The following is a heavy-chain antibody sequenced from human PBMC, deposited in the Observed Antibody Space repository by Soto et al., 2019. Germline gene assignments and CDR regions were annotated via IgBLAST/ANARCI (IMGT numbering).Heavy chain of an antibody. D-gene: IGHD6-19*01. CDR3: AGDLSSGWSRRYDAFDI. CDR1: GYTFTGYY. J-gene: IGHJ3*02. CDR2: INPNSGGT. Sequence: ASVKVSCKASGYTFTGYYMHWVRQAPGQGFEWMGWINPNSGGTNYAQKFQGWVTMTRDTSISTAYMELSRLRSDDTAVYYCAGDLSSGWSRRYDAFDIWGQGTMVTV. V-gene: IGHV1-2*04.